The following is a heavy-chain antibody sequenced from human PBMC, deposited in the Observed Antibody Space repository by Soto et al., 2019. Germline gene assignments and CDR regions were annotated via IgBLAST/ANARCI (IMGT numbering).Heavy chain of an antibody. CDR3: ARLPHGSGSYYIPGWVSFSRYYYYGMAV. V-gene: IGHV5-51*01. CDR1: GYSFTSYW. J-gene: IGHJ6*02. D-gene: IGHD3-10*01. CDR2: IYPSDSDT. Sequence: PVVSLKISCKGSGYSFTSYWTGCVRQMPGKGLEWRAIIYPSDSDTRYSPSFQGKGTISADQSISTAYLQWSSLKASDTAMYYCARLPHGSGSYYIPGWVSFSRYYYYGMAVWGQGTTVTVSS.